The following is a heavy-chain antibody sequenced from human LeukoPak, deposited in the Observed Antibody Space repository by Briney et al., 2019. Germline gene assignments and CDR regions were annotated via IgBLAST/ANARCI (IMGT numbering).Heavy chain of an antibody. CDR3: ATGGENYNYFEY. D-gene: IGHD1-7*01. Sequence: PPETLSLTCTVSGGSLSSSSYYWGWIRQPPGKGLEWIGSIHYSGNTYSNPSLKSRVTIAVEKSKNQFSLKLSSVTAADTAVYYCATGGENYNYFEYWGQGTLVTVSS. V-gene: IGHV4-39*01. CDR1: GGSLSSSSYY. CDR2: IHYSGNT. J-gene: IGHJ4*02.